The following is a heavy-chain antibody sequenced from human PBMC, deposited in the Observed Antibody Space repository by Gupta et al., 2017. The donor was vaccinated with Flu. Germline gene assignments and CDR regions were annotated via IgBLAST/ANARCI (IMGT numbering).Heavy chain of an antibody. CDR2: MTPDNGIT. Sequence: QVQLVQSGAEVKKPGASVKVSCKASGYTFTRFDINWVRQATGPGLEWLGWMTPDNGITKYAQKFQGRVTMTRNASIGTAYLELSSLRSEDTAVYYCARGVGAVGDFWGQGTLLTVSS. J-gene: IGHJ4*02. CDR3: ARGVGAVGDF. D-gene: IGHD6-19*01. CDR1: GYTFTRFD. V-gene: IGHV1-8*01.